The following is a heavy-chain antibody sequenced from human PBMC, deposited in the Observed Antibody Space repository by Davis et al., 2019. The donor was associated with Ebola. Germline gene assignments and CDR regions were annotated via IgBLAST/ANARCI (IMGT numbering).Heavy chain of an antibody. CDR2: ISYDGSNK. CDR3: ARDQFKYYDTSGYFPLGY. Sequence: PGGSLRLSCAASGFTFSSYAMHWVRQAPGKGLEWVALISYDGSNKHYADSMKGRFTISRDNPKNTLYLQMNSLRAEDTAVYYCARDQFKYYDTSGYFPLGYWGQGTLVTVPS. J-gene: IGHJ4*02. V-gene: IGHV3-30-3*01. D-gene: IGHD3-22*01. CDR1: GFTFSSYA.